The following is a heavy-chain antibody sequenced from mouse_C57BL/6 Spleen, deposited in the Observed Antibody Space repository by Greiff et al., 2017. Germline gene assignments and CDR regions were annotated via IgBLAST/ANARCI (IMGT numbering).Heavy chain of an antibody. Sequence: QVHVKQSGPGLVQPSPSLSITCTASGFSFTSYCVHWVRQSPGKGLEWLGVICRGGSTDYNAAFMSRLSITTDNSKSQVYFKLNSLQADDTAIYYCARNRDGKAMDYWGQGTSVTVSS. CDR3: ARNRDGKAMDY. J-gene: IGHJ4*01. CDR1: GFSFTSYC. V-gene: IGHV2-5*01. D-gene: IGHD2-1*01. CDR2: ICRGGST.